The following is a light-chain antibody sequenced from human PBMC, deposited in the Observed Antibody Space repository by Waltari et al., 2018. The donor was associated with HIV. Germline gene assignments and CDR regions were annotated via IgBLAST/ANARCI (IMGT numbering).Light chain of an antibody. CDR3: AAWDDSLNGWV. V-gene: IGLV1-44*01. Sequence: QSVLTQPPSASGTPGQRVTISCSGSSSNIGSNTVSCFQQLPGTAPKLLIYSNNLRPSGVPYRYSGSKSGASASLAITGLQSEDEADYYCAAWDDSLNGWVFGGGTKLTVL. CDR1: SSNIGSNT. CDR2: SNN. J-gene: IGLJ3*02.